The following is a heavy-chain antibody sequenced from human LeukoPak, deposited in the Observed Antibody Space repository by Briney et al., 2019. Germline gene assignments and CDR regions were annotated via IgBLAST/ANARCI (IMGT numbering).Heavy chain of an antibody. CDR2: ISYDGSNK. CDR1: GFTFSSYA. D-gene: IGHD3-16*01. J-gene: IGHJ4*02. Sequence: GGSLRLSCAASGFTFSSYAMHWVRQAPGKGLEWVAVISYDGSNKYYADSVEGRFTTSRDNSRNTLYLQMNSLRAEDTAVYYCVKDWRNWDNCYADCLDYWGQGALVTVSS. V-gene: IGHV3-30-3*01. CDR3: VKDWRNWDNCYADCLDY.